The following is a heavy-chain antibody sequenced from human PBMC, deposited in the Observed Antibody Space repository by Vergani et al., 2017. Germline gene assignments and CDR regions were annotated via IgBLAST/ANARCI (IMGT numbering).Heavy chain of an antibody. CDR2: INIHSGAT. CDR3: ARGQWLPTLSFDY. J-gene: IGHJ4*02. V-gene: IGHV1-2*02. D-gene: IGHD6-19*01. Sequence: QVQLVQSGAEVKKPGSSVKVSCKASGYTFSDHHLHWVRQAPGQGLEWVGWINIHSGATNLPQKFQGRVTMTRDTSISTAYMELSRLRSDDTAVYYCARGQWLPTLSFDYWGQGTLVTVSS. CDR1: GYTFSDHH.